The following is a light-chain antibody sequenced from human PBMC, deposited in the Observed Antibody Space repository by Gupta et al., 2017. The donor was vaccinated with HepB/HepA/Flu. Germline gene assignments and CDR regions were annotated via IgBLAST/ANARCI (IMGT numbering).Light chain of an antibody. CDR3: HQHGYSPYS. CDR2: VTY. J-gene: IGKJ2*03. Sequence: IVLTQSPGTLSSSPGEGATLSWRAGQSDSNSYLDWYQQKPGQAPRLLIYVTYTRATGIPDRFSGSGSGTDFSLTISRLEPDDFAVYHCHQHGYSPYSFGQGTKLEMK. CDR1: QSDSNSY. V-gene: IGKV3-20*01.